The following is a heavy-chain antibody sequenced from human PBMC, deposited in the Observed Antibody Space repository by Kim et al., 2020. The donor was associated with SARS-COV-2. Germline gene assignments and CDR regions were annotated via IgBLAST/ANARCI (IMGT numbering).Heavy chain of an antibody. Sequence: SQTLSLTCTVSGGSIRGSSYSWDWIRQPPGRGLEWIGGIYYSGTTHYNSSLMSRVTISVDTSKNQFSLRLTSMTAADTAFYYCATYLTWGPGSLVTVSS. V-gene: IGHV4-39*07. D-gene: IGHD2-21*01. CDR3: ATYLT. CDR1: GGSIRGSSYS. J-gene: IGHJ5*02. CDR2: IYYSGTT.